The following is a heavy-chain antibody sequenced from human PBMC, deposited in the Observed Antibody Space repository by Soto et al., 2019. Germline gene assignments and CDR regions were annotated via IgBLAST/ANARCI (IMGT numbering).Heavy chain of an antibody. D-gene: IGHD6-13*01. V-gene: IGHV3-48*01. CDR1: GFTFSSYS. CDR2: ISSSSSTI. J-gene: IGHJ1*01. CDR3: ARDLGSSWYPEYFQH. Sequence: HPGGSLRLSCAASGFTFSSYSMNWVSQAPGKGLEWVSYISSSSSTIYYADSVKGRFTISRDNAKSSLYLQMNSLRAEDTAVYYCARDLGSSWYPEYFQHWGQGTLVTVSS.